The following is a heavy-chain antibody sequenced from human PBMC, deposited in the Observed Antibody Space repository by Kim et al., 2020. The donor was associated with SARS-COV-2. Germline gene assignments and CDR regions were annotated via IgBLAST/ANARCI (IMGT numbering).Heavy chain of an antibody. V-gene: IGHV4-59*13. D-gene: IGHD5-12*01. J-gene: IGHJ6*02. CDR3: ARGPGIVATIKMPGMDV. CDR2: IYYSGNT. Sequence: SETLSLTCTVSDGSIRSYYWSWIRQPPGKGLEWIGCIYYSGNTNYNPSLKSRVTISVDTSKNQFSLKLTSVTAADTAVYYCARGPGIVATIKMPGMDVWGQGTTVTVSS. CDR1: DGSIRSYY.